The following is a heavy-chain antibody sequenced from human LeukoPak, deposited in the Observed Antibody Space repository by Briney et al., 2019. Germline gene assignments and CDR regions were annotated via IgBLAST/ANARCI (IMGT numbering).Heavy chain of an antibody. CDR1: GYTFTSYY. D-gene: IGHD2-15*01. J-gene: IGHJ3*02. CDR2: MNPNSGNT. Sequence: ASVKVSCKASGYTFTSYYINWVRQATGQGLEWMGWMNPNSGNTGYAQKFQARVSMTRNTSISTAYMELSSLRSEDTAVYYCTRGLVVLSATSWAFDIWGHGTMVTVSS. CDR3: TRGLVVLSATSWAFDI. V-gene: IGHV1-8*01.